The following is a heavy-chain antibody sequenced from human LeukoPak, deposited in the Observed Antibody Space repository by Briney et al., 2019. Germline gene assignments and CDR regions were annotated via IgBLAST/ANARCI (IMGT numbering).Heavy chain of an antibody. CDR3: ARTMLRYFDWLAPFDP. J-gene: IGHJ5*02. CDR2: ISYDGSNK. D-gene: IGHD3-9*01. Sequence: LSLTCAVSGSSISSGYYWGWLRQPPGKGLEWVAVISYDGSNKYYADSVKGRFTISRDNSKNTLYLQMNSLRAEDTAVYYCARTMLRYFDWLAPFDPWGQGTLVTVSS. V-gene: IGHV3-30-3*01. CDR1: GSSISSGY.